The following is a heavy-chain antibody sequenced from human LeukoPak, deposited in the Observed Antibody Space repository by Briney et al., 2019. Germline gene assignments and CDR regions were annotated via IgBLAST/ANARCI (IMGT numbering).Heavy chain of an antibody. Sequence: GGSLRLSCAASGFTFSSYAMHWVRQAPGKGLEWVAVISYDGSNKYYADSVKGRFTISRDNSKNTLYLQMNSLRAEDTAVYYCARDVAVAGYYFDYWGQGTLVTVSS. J-gene: IGHJ4*02. D-gene: IGHD6-19*01. CDR1: GFTFSSYA. CDR2: ISYDGSNK. CDR3: ARDVAVAGYYFDY. V-gene: IGHV3-30*04.